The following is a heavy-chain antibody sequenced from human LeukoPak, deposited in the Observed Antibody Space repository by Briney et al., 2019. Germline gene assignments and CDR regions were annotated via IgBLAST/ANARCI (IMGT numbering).Heavy chain of an antibody. J-gene: IGHJ6*02. CDR1: GYTFTSYY. CDR2: INPSGGST. CDR3: ARGPPDPYYDFWSGYPPYYYYYGMDV. Sequence: ASVKVSCKASGYTFTSYYMHWVRQAPGQGLEWMGIINPSGGSTSYAQKFQGRVTMTRNTSISTAYMELSSLRSEDTAVYYCARGPPDPYYDFWSGYPPYYYYYGMDVWGQGTTVTVSS. D-gene: IGHD3-3*01. V-gene: IGHV1-46*01.